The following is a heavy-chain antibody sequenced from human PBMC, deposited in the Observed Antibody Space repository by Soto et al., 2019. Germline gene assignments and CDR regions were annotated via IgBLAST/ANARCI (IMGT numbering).Heavy chain of an antibody. CDR1: GYTFTGYY. CDR2: INPNSGGT. Sequence: ASVKVSCKASGYTFTGYYMHWVRQAPGQGLEWMGWINPNSGGTNYAQKFQGWVTMTRDTSISTAYMELSRLRSDDTAVYYCARSTGTTTHAFDIWGQGTMVTVSS. CDR3: ARSTGTTTHAFDI. V-gene: IGHV1-2*04. D-gene: IGHD1-7*01. J-gene: IGHJ3*02.